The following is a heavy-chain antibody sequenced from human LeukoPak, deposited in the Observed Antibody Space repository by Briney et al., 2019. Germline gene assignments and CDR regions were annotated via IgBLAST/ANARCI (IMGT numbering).Heavy chain of an antibody. V-gene: IGHV1-69*13. CDR2: IIPIFGTA. CDR3: ARGPYYYGSGSPLPPDY. CDR1: GYGFTSYA. D-gene: IGHD3-10*01. Sequence: ASVKVSCKASGYGFTSYAMNWVRQAPGQGLEWMGGIIPIFGTANYAQKFQGRVTITADESTSTAYMELSSLRSEDTAVYYCARGPYYYGSGSPLPPDYWGQGTLVTVSS. J-gene: IGHJ4*02.